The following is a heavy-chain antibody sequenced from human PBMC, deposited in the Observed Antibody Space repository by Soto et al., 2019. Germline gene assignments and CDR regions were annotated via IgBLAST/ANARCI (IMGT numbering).Heavy chain of an antibody. Sequence: SETLSLTCTVSGGSISSGGYYWSWIRQYPGKGLEWIGYISYSGSTYYNPSLKSRITISVDTSKNQFFLKLRSVTAADTAVYYCARDGSSGYNWFDPWGQGTLVTVS. J-gene: IGHJ5*02. CDR2: ISYSGST. CDR3: ARDGSSGYNWFDP. CDR1: GGSISSGGYY. V-gene: IGHV4-31*03. D-gene: IGHD3-22*01.